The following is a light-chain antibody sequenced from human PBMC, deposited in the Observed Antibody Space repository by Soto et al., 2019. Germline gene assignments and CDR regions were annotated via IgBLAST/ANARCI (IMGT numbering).Light chain of an antibody. J-gene: IGKJ5*01. CDR3: QQRNIWPPVT. CDR1: PSVHNY. Sequence: EIVLTQSPATLSLSPGERATLSCRASPSVHNYLAWYQQKPGQAPRLLIYGAFNRATGIPARFSGSGSGADFTLTISSLEPEDFAVYYCQQRNIWPPVTFGQGTRLEMK. V-gene: IGKV3-11*01. CDR2: GAF.